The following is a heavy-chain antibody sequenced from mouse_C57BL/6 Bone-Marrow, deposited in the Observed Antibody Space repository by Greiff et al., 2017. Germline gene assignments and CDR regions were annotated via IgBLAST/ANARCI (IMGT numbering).Heavy chain of an antibody. CDR3: ARTMITPYYAMDY. Sequence: VKLLESGAELAKPGASVKLSCKASGYTFTSYWMHWVKQRPGQGLEWIGYFNPSSGYTKYNQKFTDKATLTADKSSSTAYMQLSSLTYEDSAVYYCARTMITPYYAMDYWGQGTSVTVSS. V-gene: IGHV1-7*01. J-gene: IGHJ4*01. D-gene: IGHD2-4*01. CDR2: FNPSSGYT. CDR1: GYTFTSYW.